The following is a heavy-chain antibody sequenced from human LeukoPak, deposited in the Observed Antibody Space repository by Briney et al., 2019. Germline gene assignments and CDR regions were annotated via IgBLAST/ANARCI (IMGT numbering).Heavy chain of an antibody. V-gene: IGHV1-69*04. D-gene: IGHD3-22*01. Sequence: SVKVSCKASGGTSNSHAISWVRQASGQGLEWMGRIIPNLGTTNRAQNFQDRVTLTADKSTNTAYMELTSLTSDDTAVYYCATTNDGGGYQWGDFFDFWGQGTLVTVSS. J-gene: IGHJ4*02. CDR3: ATTNDGGGYQWGDFFDF. CDR2: IIPNLGTT. CDR1: GGTSNSHA.